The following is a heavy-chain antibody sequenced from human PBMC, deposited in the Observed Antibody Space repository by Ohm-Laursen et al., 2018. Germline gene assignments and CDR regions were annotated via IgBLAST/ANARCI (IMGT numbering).Heavy chain of an antibody. V-gene: IGHV3-9*01. Sequence: SLRLSCAAFGFTFDDYAMHWVRQAPGKGLEWVSGIRWNSGSIGYADSVKGRFTISRDNARNSLYLQMNSLRAEDTALYYCTKAYGVRVEAAIASFDFWGQGTLVTVSS. CDR2: IRWNSGSI. CDR3: TKAYGVRVEAAIASFDF. D-gene: IGHD2-15*01. J-gene: IGHJ4*02. CDR1: GFTFDDYA.